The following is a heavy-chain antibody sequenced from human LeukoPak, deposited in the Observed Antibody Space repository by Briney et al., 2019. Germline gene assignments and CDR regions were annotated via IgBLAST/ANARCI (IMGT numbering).Heavy chain of an antibody. V-gene: IGHV3-7*01. Sequence: GGFLRLSCAASGFTLSSYWMSWVRQAPGKGLEWVARIKQDGSEKHYVDSVKGRFTISRDNAKNSLYLQMNSLRVEDTAVYYCARDHNYAFDNWGQGTLVSVSS. CDR1: GFTLSSYW. D-gene: IGHD1-1*01. CDR2: IKQDGSEK. J-gene: IGHJ4*02. CDR3: ARDHNYAFDN.